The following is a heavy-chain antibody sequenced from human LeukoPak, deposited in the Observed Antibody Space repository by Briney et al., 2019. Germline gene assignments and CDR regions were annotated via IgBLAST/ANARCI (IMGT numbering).Heavy chain of an antibody. CDR3: AKDHPYYYDSSGYSPFDY. V-gene: IGHV3-23*01. Sequence: PGGSLRHTCATSGFTLSSYTMNWVRQAPGKGLEWVSAISGSGGSTYYADSVKGRFTISRDNSKNTLYLQMNSLRAEDTAVYYCAKDHPYYYDSSGYSPFDYWGQGTLVTVSS. CDR2: ISGSGGST. D-gene: IGHD3-22*01. CDR1: GFTLSSYT. J-gene: IGHJ4*02.